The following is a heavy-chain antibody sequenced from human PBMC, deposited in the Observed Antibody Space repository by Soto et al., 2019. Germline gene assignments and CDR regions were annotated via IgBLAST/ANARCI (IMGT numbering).Heavy chain of an antibody. CDR3: ARDFMATQDAFEI. Sequence: GGSLRLSCAASGFTFSSYSMNWVRQAPGKGLEWVSSISSSSSYIYYADSVKGRFTISRDNAKNSLYLQMNSLRAEDTAVYYCARDFMATQDAFEIWGQGTMVTVSS. CDR1: GFTFSSYS. V-gene: IGHV3-21*01. D-gene: IGHD5-12*01. CDR2: ISSSSSYI. J-gene: IGHJ3*02.